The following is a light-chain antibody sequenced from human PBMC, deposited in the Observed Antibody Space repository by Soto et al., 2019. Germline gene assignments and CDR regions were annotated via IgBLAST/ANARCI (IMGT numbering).Light chain of an antibody. Sequence: EVMMTQSPATLSVSPGDTATLSCRASQSISNNLAWYQQKPGQVPRLLIYYASTRATDVPARFSGSGSGTEFTLTISSLQSEDFALYYSQQYNDWPPITFGQGTRLEIK. J-gene: IGKJ5*01. V-gene: IGKV3-15*01. CDR3: QQYNDWPPIT. CDR1: QSISNN. CDR2: YAS.